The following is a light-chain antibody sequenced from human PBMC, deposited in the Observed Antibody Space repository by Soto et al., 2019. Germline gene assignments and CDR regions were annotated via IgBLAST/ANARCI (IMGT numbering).Light chain of an antibody. J-gene: IGKJ3*01. Sequence: DIQMTQSPSSLSASVGDRVTITCQASQAINNYLNWYQQKPGKPPKHLIYDASNLEAGVPSRFSGGGSGTDFTLSITGLQPEDVATYYCQQYESLPPLFGPGTTVQIK. CDR2: DAS. CDR3: QQYESLPPL. V-gene: IGKV1-33*01. CDR1: QAINNY.